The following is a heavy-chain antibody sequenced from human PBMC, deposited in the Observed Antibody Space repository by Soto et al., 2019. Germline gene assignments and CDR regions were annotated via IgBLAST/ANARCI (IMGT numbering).Heavy chain of an antibody. CDR3: ARDPSEAKYYYYYYMDV. J-gene: IGHJ6*03. V-gene: IGHV3-66*01. CDR2: IYSGGST. Sequence: GGSLRLSCAASGFTVSSNYMSWVRQAPGKGLEWVSVIYSGGSTYYADSVKGRFTISRDNPKNTLYLQMNSLRAEDTAVYYCARDPSEAKYYYYYYMDVWGKGTTVTVSS. CDR1: GFTVSSNY.